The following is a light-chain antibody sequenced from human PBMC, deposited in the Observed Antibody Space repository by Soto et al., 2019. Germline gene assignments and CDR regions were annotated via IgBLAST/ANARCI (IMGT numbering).Light chain of an antibody. J-gene: IGKJ1*01. Sequence: EVVMTQSPATLSVSPGERATLSCRASQSVSSNVAWYQQKPGQAPRLLIYDASTRATGIPARFSGSGSGTDFTLSITRLEPEDSAVYYCLQHSGTSPKTFGQGTKVDIK. CDR2: DAS. CDR1: QSVSSN. CDR3: LQHSGTSPKT. V-gene: IGKV3-15*01.